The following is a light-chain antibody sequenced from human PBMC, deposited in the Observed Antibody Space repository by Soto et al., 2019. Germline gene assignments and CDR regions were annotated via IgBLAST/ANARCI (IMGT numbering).Light chain of an antibody. CDR1: SSDVGGYNY. CDR3: SSYTSAG. J-gene: IGLJ2*01. Sequence: QSVLTQPASVSGSPGQSITISCTGTSSDVGGYNYVSWYQQHPGKAPKLMIYDVSNRPSGVSNRFSGSKSGNTASLTISGLQAEDEADYYCSSYTSAGFGGGTKLTVL. CDR2: DVS. V-gene: IGLV2-14*01.